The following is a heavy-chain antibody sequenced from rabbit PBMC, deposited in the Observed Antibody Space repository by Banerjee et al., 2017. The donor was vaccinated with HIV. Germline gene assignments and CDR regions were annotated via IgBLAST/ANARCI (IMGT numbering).Heavy chain of an antibody. J-gene: IGHJ4*01. CDR1: GFSFSNKYV. D-gene: IGHD4-2*01. CDR3: ARGDAGYVGWNFNL. Sequence: QEQLEESGGDLVKPEGSLTITCTASGFSFSNKYVMCWVRQAPGKGLEWIACIDAGSSGKTAYASWAKGRFTISKTSSTTVTLQMTSLTAADTATYFCARGDAGYVGWNFNLWGPGTLVTVS. V-gene: IGHV1S45*01. CDR2: IDAGSSGKT.